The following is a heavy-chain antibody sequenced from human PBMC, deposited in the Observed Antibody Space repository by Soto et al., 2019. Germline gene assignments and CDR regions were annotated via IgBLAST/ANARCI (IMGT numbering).Heavy chain of an antibody. V-gene: IGHV1-69*08. J-gene: IGHJ4*02. Sequence: QVQLVQSGAEVKKPGSSVKVSCKASGGTFSSYTISWVRQAPGQGLEWMGRIIPILGIANYAQKFQGRVTITADKSTSTDYMELSSLISEDTAVYYCARDSGYCSGGSCHIEGPIDYWGQGSLVTVSS. D-gene: IGHD2-15*01. CDR2: IIPILGIA. CDR1: GGTFSSYT. CDR3: ARDSGYCSGGSCHIEGPIDY.